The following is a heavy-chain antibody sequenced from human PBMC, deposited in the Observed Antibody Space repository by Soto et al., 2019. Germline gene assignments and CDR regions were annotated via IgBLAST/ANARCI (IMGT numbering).Heavy chain of an antibody. V-gene: IGHV3-74*01. CDR2: INADGSYL. CDR3: AKEAATTAYWYFDL. J-gene: IGHJ2*01. CDR1: GFTFSSYY. D-gene: IGHD4-17*01. Sequence: SLRLSCAASGFTFSSYYMHWVRQDPGKGLVWVSRINADGSYLSYADSVKGRFTISRDNAKNTLYLQMNSLRDEDTAVYYCAKEAATTAYWYFDLRGRGTLVTVSS.